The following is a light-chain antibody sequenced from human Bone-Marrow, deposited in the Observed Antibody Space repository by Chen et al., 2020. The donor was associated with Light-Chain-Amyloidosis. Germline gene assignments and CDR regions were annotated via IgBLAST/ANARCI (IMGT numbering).Light chain of an antibody. J-gene: IGLJ2*01. Sequence: SYELTQPPSVSVSPGQTARITCSGDDLPTKYAYWYQQKPGQAPVLVIHRDTERPSWISERFSSSSSGTTATLTISGVQAEDEADYHCQSADSSGTYEVIFGGGTKLTVL. CDR3: QSADSSGTYEVI. CDR1: DLPTKY. V-gene: IGLV3-25*03. CDR2: RDT.